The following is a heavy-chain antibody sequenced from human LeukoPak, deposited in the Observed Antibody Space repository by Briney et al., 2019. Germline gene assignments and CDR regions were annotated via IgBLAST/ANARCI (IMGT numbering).Heavy chain of an antibody. Sequence: GGSLRLSCAASGFTFSNNDMHWVRQAPGKGLEWVAFIRYDGSNKYYADSVKGRFTISRDNSKNMLYLQMNSLRAEDTAVYYCAKDRRYSSGYTFDYWGQGTLVTVSS. CDR3: AKDRRYSSGYTFDY. CDR1: GFTFSNND. J-gene: IGHJ4*02. V-gene: IGHV3-30*02. CDR2: IRYDGSNK. D-gene: IGHD3-22*01.